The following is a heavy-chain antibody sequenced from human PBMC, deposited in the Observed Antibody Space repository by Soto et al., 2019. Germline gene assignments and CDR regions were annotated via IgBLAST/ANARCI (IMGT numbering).Heavy chain of an antibody. J-gene: IGHJ4*02. CDR3: AKDRGSGNYGVLTDFEY. V-gene: IGHV3-23*01. D-gene: IGHD1-26*01. Sequence: EVQLLESGGGLVQPGGSLRLSCESSGFTFAGYAINWVRQAPGKGLEWVSAMSGSGAKTFYADSVKGRFTISRDNSKNTVYLQMNSLRGDDTAIYFCAKDRGSGNYGVLTDFEYWGQGTLVTVSS. CDR2: MSGSGAKT. CDR1: GFTFAGYA.